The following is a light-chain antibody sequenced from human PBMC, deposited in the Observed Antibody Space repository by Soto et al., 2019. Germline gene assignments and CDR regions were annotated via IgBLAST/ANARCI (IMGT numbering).Light chain of an antibody. CDR2: AAS. Sequence: DIQMTQSPSSLSASVGDRVTITCQASQGISSYLAWYQQKPGKAPKLLIYAASTLQSGVPSRFSGSGSGTEFTLTISSLQSEDFATYYCQQLNSYPLTFGGGTKVDIK. CDR1: QGISSY. V-gene: IGKV1-9*01. J-gene: IGKJ4*01. CDR3: QQLNSYPLT.